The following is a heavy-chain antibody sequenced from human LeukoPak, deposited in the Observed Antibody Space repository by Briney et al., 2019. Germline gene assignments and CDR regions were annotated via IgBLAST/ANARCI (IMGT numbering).Heavy chain of an antibody. V-gene: IGHV4-38-2*02. CDR2: IYHSGST. J-gene: IGHJ4*02. CDR1: GYSISSGYY. D-gene: IGHD2-15*01. CDR3: ARDSVSKYCSGGRCDTYYFDY. Sequence: SETLSLTCAVSGYSISSGYYWGWIRQPPGKGLEWIGSIYHSGSTYYNPSLKSRVTISVDTSKNQFSLKLSSVTAADTAVYYCARDSVSKYCSGGRCDTYYFDYWGQGTLVTVSP.